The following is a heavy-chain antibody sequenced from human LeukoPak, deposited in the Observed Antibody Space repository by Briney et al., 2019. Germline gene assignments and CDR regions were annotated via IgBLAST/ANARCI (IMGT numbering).Heavy chain of an antibody. CDR2: VKSDGTIT. D-gene: IGHD6-19*01. Sequence: GGSLRLCCAASGFTFSNYWMHWVRQSTGKGLVWVSRVKSDGTITSYADTVKGRFTISGDNAKNTLYLQMNSLRVEDTAVYYCVRVMPVAGSDSWGQGTLVTVSS. V-gene: IGHV3-74*01. CDR3: VRVMPVAGSDS. CDR1: GFTFSNYW. J-gene: IGHJ4*02.